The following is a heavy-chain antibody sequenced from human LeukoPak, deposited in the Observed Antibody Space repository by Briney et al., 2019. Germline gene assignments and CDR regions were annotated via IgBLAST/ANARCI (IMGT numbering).Heavy chain of an antibody. V-gene: IGHV3-11*04. Sequence: PGGSLRLSCEASGFTFSDFYMSWIRQAPGQGMEWLSYISTTGYTIYYADSVKGRFTISRDNTQNSLFLQMDSLRVEDTAVYYCARDYASEYMDVWGKGTTVTVSS. D-gene: IGHD3-16*01. CDR3: ARDYASEYMDV. CDR1: GFTFSDFY. CDR2: ISTTGYTI. J-gene: IGHJ6*03.